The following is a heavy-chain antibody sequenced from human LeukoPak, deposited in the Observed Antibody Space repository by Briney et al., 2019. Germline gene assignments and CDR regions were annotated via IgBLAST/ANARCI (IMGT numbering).Heavy chain of an antibody. D-gene: IGHD6-19*01. CDR2: IIPIFGTA. CDR1: GGTFSSYA. J-gene: IGHJ4*02. V-gene: IGHV1-69*06. CDR3: ATSYSSGPISY. Sequence: SVKVSCKASGGTFSSYAISWVRQAPGQGLEWMGGIIPIFGTAIYAQKFQGRVTMTEDTSTDTAYMELSSLRSEDTAVYYCATSYSSGPISYWGQGTLVTVSS.